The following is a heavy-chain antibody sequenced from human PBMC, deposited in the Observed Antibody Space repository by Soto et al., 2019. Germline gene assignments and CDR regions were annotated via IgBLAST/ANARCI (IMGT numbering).Heavy chain of an antibody. J-gene: IGHJ3*02. CDR3: AGRGSGTFYEAFEI. Sequence: QAQLVQSGAEVKKPGASVKVSCKASGFSFTSYGFSWVRQAPGQGLELMGWISAYSGNAKYEEKIQERVTMTTDTATSTVYMEVRRLRSDATAVYYCAGRGSGTFYEAFEIWGQGTMVTVSS. V-gene: IGHV1-18*04. CDR2: ISAYSGNA. D-gene: IGHD1-1*01. CDR1: GFSFTSYG.